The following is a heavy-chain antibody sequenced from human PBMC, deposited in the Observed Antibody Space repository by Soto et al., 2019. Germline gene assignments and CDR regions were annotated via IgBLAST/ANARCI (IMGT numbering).Heavy chain of an antibody. CDR2: IHRTGPT. V-gene: IGHV4-4*02. CDR1: GDSISESNW. CDR3: ATDYGSGTLDY. D-gene: IGHD3-10*01. Sequence: SETLSLTCSVPGDSISESNWWSWLRQSPEKGLEWIGEIHRTGPTNYNPSLKSRVTMSVDKSKNQSSLKLSSVTAADTAVYYCATDYGSGTLDYWGQGTLVTVSS. J-gene: IGHJ4*02.